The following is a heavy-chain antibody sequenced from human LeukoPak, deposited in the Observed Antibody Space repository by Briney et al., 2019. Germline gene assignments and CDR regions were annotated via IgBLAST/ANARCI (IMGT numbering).Heavy chain of an antibody. Sequence: SQTLSLTCTVSGGSISIGGYYWSWIRQHPGKGLEWIGYIYYSGSTYYNPSLKSRVTISVDTSKNQFSLKLSSVTAADTAVYYCARGGFFWGSYRTFDYWGQGTLVTVSS. CDR1: GGSISIGGYY. CDR2: IYYSGST. V-gene: IGHV4-31*03. J-gene: IGHJ4*02. CDR3: ARGGFFWGSYRTFDY. D-gene: IGHD3-16*02.